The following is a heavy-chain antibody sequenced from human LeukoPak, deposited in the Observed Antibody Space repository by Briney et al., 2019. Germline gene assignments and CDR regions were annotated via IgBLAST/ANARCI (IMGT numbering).Heavy chain of an antibody. V-gene: IGHV3-23*01. Sequence: GGSLRLSCAASGFTFSSYVMIWVRQAPGKGLEWVSAITGTGGDTYYADSVKGRFTISRDNSKSTLYLQMNSLRAEDTAVYYCVKGSSDSRPYYFDSWGQGTLVTVPS. J-gene: IGHJ4*02. CDR3: VKGSSDSRPYYFDS. CDR2: ITGTGGDT. CDR1: GFTFSSYV. D-gene: IGHD3-22*01.